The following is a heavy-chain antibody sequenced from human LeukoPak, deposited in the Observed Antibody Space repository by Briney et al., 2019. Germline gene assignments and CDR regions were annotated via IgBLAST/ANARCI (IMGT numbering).Heavy chain of an antibody. D-gene: IGHD2-21*02. CDR3: ARDLDTYVVLTAYDTFDI. CDR2: IKPSGSEK. Sequence: GGSLRLSCEVSGFTFSNYWMTWVRQAPEKGLEWVANIKPSGSEKHYADSVEGRFTISRDNAKTSLYLQMNSLRAEDTAVYYCARDLDTYVVLTAYDTFDIWGQGTMVTVSS. J-gene: IGHJ3*02. CDR1: GFTFSNYW. V-gene: IGHV3-7*01.